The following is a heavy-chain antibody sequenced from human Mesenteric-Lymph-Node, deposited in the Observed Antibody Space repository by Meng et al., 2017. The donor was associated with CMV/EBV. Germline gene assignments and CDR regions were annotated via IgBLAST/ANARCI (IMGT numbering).Heavy chain of an antibody. CDR1: GFTFSGFG. CDR3: AKEGGGRQLYLGYFDY. D-gene: IGHD3-3*01. Sequence: SGFTFSGFGMHWVRQAPGKGLEWVAGIWYDGSNEYYADSVKGRFIISRDNSKNTLYLQMDSLRAEDTGVHYCAKEGGGRQLYLGYFDYLGQGTLVTVSS. CDR2: IWYDGSNE. V-gene: IGHV3-33*06. J-gene: IGHJ4*02.